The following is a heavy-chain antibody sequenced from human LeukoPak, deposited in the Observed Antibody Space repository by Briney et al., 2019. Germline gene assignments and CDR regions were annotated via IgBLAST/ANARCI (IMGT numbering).Heavy chain of an antibody. CDR1: GGSISSGDYY. D-gene: IGHD5-12*01. Sequence: SETLSLTCTVSGGSISSGDYYWSWIRQPPGKGLEWIGYIYYSGSTYYNPSLKSRVTISVDTSKNQFSLKLSSVTAADTAVYYCARTIVATIGYFDYWGQGTLVTVSS. CDR2: IYYSGST. CDR3: ARTIVATIGYFDY. J-gene: IGHJ4*02. V-gene: IGHV4-30-4*01.